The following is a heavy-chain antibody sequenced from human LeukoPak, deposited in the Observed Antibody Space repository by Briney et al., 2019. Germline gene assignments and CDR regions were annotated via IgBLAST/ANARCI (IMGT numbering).Heavy chain of an antibody. V-gene: IGHV3-23*01. J-gene: IGHJ6*02. CDR1: GFTFSSYA. CDR3: AKVDSGGSGSQNYYYYGMDV. Sequence: GGSLRLSCAASGFTFSSYAMSWVRQAPGKGPEWVSAISGSGGSTCYADSVKGRFTISRDNSKNTLYLQMNSLRAEDTAVYYCAKVDSGGSGSQNYYYYGMDVWGQGTTVTVSS. D-gene: IGHD3-10*01. CDR2: ISGSGGST.